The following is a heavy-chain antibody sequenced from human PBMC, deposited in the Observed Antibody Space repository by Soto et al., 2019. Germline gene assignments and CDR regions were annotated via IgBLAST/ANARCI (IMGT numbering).Heavy chain of an antibody. J-gene: IGHJ5*02. V-gene: IGHV2-70*12. D-gene: IGHD3-9*01. Sequence: VSGPTLVNPTQTLTLTCTFSGFSLTSSGMCVNWIRQPPGKALEWLARIDWDDDKYFITSLKTRLTISKDTSKNQVVLTMTNMDPVDTATYYCAHTLSKIAYYDIFSWFDPWGQGTLVTVSS. CDR1: GFSLTSSGMC. CDR2: IDWDDDK. CDR3: AHTLSKIAYYDIFSWFDP.